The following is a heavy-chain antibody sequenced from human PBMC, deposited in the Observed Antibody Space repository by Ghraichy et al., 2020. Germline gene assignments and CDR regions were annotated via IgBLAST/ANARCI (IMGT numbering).Heavy chain of an antibody. CDR1: GFTFSSYA. V-gene: IGHV3-23*01. D-gene: IGHD2-15*01. Sequence: GESLNISCAASGFTFSSYAMSWVRQAPGKGLEWVSAISGSGGNTYYADSVKGRFTFSRDNSKNTLYLQMNSLRAEDTAVYYCAKDVGRGGGSCFHHWGQGTRVTVSS. CDR2: ISGSGGNT. CDR3: AKDVGRGGGSCFHH. J-gene: IGHJ1*01.